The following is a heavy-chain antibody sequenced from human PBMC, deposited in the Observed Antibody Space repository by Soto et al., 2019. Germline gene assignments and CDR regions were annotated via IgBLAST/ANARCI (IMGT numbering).Heavy chain of an antibody. Sequence: QVQLVQSGAEVKKPGASVKVSCKASGYTFTSYGISWVRQAPGQGLEWMGWISAYNGNTNYAQKLQGRVTKTTDTSTSRAYMEVRSLRSDDTAVYYCARSIFSSLEKDDAFDIWGQGTMVTVSS. D-gene: IGHD1-1*01. CDR1: GYTFTSYG. CDR3: ARSIFSSLEKDDAFDI. J-gene: IGHJ3*02. CDR2: ISAYNGNT. V-gene: IGHV1-18*01.